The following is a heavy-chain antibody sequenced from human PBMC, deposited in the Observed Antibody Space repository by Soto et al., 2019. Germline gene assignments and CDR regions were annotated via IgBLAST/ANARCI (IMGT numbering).Heavy chain of an antibody. J-gene: IGHJ5*02. D-gene: IGHD3-9*01. V-gene: IGHV3-74*01. Sequence: PGGSLRLSCAASGFTFSDYYMSWVRQAPGKGLVWVSRINSDGSSTSYADSVKGRFTISRDNAKNTLYLQMNSLRAEDTAVYYCARGTYDILTGSWFDPWGQGTLVTVSS. CDR2: INSDGSST. CDR3: ARGTYDILTGSWFDP. CDR1: GFTFSDYY.